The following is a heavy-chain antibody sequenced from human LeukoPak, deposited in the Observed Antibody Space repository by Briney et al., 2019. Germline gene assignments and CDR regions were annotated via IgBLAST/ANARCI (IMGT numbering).Heavy chain of an antibody. CDR3: AKSRPMAYYFDY. D-gene: IGHD5-24*01. V-gene: IGHV3-23*01. J-gene: IGHJ4*02. CDR2: ISGSSGST. CDR1: GFTFSSYA. Sequence: GGSLRLSCAASGFTFSSYAMSWVREAPGKGLEWVSAISGSSGSTYYADSVKGRFTISRDNSRNTLYLQMNSLRADDTAVYYCAKSRPMAYYFDYWGQGTLVTVSS.